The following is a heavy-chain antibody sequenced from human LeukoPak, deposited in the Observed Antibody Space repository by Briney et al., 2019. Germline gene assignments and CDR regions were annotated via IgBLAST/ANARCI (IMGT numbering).Heavy chain of an antibody. CDR3: ARASSVLSWAFDY. CDR2: ISSSGSII. J-gene: IGHJ4*02. Sequence: PGGSLRLSCAASGFTFSDYYMSSIRQAPGKGLEWVSYISSSGSIIYYADSVKGRFAISRDNAKNSLYLQMNSLRAEDTAVYYCARASSVLSWAFDYWGQGTLVTVSS. V-gene: IGHV3-11*01. D-gene: IGHD3-16*01. CDR1: GFTFSDYY.